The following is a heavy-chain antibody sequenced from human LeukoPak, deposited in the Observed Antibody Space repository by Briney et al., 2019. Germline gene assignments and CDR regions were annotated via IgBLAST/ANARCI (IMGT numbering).Heavy chain of an antibody. CDR3: ARDPYQNAYGAFDI. V-gene: IGHV3-7*01. J-gene: IGHJ3*02. CDR2: IKEDGSEQ. D-gene: IGHD3-10*01. Sequence: SGVSLRLSCAASGSTFSAYWMTWVRQAPGKGLEWVANIKEDGSEQVYVDSVKGRFTISRDNADNSLYLQMNSLRVEDTAVYFCARDPYQNAYGAFDIWGQGTMVTVSS. CDR1: GSTFSAYW.